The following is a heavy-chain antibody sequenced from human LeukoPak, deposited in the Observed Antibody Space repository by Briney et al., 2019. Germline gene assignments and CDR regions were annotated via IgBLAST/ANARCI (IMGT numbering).Heavy chain of an antibody. CDR1: GFTFSSYS. CDR3: AREVYYDSSGYYYNSGY. V-gene: IGHV3-21*01. J-gene: IGHJ4*02. Sequence: GGSLRLSCAASGFTFSSYSMNWVRQAPGKGLEWVSSISSSSSYIYYADSVKGRFTISRDNAKNSLYLQMNSLRAEDTAVYYCAREVYYDSSGYYYNSGYWGQGTLVTVSS. CDR2: ISSSSSYI. D-gene: IGHD3-22*01.